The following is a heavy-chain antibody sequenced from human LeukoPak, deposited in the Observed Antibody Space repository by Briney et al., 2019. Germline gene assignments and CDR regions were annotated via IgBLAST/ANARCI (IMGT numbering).Heavy chain of an antibody. CDR2: INPNSGGT. Sequence: ASVKVSCKASGYTFTCYYMHWVRQAPGQGLEWMGWINPNSGGTNYAQKFQGRVTMTRDTSISTAYMELSRLRSDDTAVYYCARGGAKNWDYYYYMDVWGKGTTVTVSS. V-gene: IGHV1-2*02. CDR3: ARGGAKNWDYYYYMDV. CDR1: GYTFTCYY. D-gene: IGHD7-27*01. J-gene: IGHJ6*03.